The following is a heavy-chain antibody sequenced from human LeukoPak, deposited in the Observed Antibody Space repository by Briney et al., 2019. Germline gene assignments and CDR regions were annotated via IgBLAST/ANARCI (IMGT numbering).Heavy chain of an antibody. J-gene: IGHJ4*02. CDR2: ISADGTT. D-gene: IGHD2-15*01. CDR1: GFTFSSYA. CDR3: AKGSDCXVSFCGPEY. V-gene: IGHV3-23*01. Sequence: GGSLRLSCAASGFTFSSYAMNWVRQAPGKGLEWVSGISADGTTEYADSVKGRFTISRDNSKNTLSLQMNSLRAEDTAVYYCAKGSDCXVSFCGPEYWGQGTLVTVSS.